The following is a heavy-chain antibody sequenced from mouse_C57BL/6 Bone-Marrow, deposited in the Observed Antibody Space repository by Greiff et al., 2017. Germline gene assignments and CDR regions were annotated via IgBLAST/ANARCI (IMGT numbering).Heavy chain of an antibody. CDR3: ARGDTTVVASACFAY. D-gene: IGHD1-1*01. CDR1: GFTFSSYA. V-gene: IGHV5-4*01. CDR2: ISDGGSYT. J-gene: IGHJ3*01. Sequence: EVHLVESGGGLVKPGGSLKLSCAASGFTFSSYAMSWVRQTPETRLEWVATISDGGSYTYYPDNVKGRFTISRDNAKNNLYMQMSHLKSEDTSMYYCARGDTTVVASACFAYWGQGTLVTVSA.